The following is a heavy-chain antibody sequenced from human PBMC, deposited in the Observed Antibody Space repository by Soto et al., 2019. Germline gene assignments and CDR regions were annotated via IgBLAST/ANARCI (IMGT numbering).Heavy chain of an antibody. V-gene: IGHV4-59*01. CDR3: ATSHYPAYDYQVFDF. CDR2: FYDSWTT. Sequence: QVQLQESGPGLVKPSETLSLTCAVSGDSMKNYYWSWIRQPPGKGLDWIGYFYDSWTTNSNPSLTSRVTISVDTSKNQFSLRLTSVTAADTAVYYCATSHYPAYDYQVFDFWGRGTMVTVSS. J-gene: IGHJ3*01. CDR1: GDSMKNYY. D-gene: IGHD5-12*01.